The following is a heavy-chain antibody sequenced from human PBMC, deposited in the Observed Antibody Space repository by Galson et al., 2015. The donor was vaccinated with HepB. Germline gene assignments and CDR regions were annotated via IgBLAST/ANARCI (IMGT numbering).Heavy chain of an antibody. J-gene: IGHJ4*02. Sequence: QSGAEVKEPGASVKVFCRTSGYNFTNYGVSWVRHAPGQGPEWMGWISGYNGNTHSALKFHGRVTMTADTATTTASLELRNLQTDDPAVYYCARDAFVSAGLSAYFSGHLLDYWGQGTLVTVSS. CDR1: GYNFTNYG. CDR3: ARDAFVSAGLSAYFSGHLLDY. CDR2: ISGYNGNT. V-gene: IGHV1-18*01. D-gene: IGHD6-25*01.